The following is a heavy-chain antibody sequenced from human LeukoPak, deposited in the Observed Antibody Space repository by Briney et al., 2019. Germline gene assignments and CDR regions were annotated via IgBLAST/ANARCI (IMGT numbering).Heavy chain of an antibody. J-gene: IGHJ4*02. D-gene: IGHD1-14*01. V-gene: IGHV3-74*01. CDR3: ARSNQADDY. CDR1: GFTVSIDW. CDR2: INPGGSGI. Sequence: PGGSLRLSCAASGFTVSIDWMHWVRQVAGKWLVWVARINPGGSGITYADSVKGRFTISRDNAKNTLYLQMDSLRAEDTGVYYCARSNQADDYWGQGTLVTVSS.